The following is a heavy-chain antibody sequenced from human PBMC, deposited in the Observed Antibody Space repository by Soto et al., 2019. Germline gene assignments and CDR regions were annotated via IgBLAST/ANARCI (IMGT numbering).Heavy chain of an antibody. V-gene: IGHV4-39*01. J-gene: IGHJ6*03. D-gene: IGHD6-6*01. CDR2: IYYSGST. CDR3: ARLSQLVRWIYYYCCMDV. CDR1: GGSISSSSYY. Sequence: SETLSLTCTVSGGSISSSSYYWGWIRQPPGKGLEWIGSIYYSGSTYCNPSLKSRVTISVDTSKNQFSLKLSSVTAADTAVYYCARLSQLVRWIYYYCCMDVWGKGTTVTVSS.